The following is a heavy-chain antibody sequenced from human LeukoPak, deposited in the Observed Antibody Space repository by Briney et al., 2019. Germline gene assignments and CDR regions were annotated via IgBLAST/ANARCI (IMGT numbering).Heavy chain of an antibody. Sequence: GGSLRLSCAASGFTFSSYAMSWVRQAPGKGLEWVSAISGSGGSTYYADSVKGRFTISRDNAKNSLYLQMNSLRAEDTAVYYCARGVLWFGELLLARPFDIWGQGTMVTVSS. J-gene: IGHJ3*02. V-gene: IGHV3-23*01. CDR1: GFTFSSYA. CDR3: ARGVLWFGELLLARPFDI. D-gene: IGHD3-10*01. CDR2: ISGSGGST.